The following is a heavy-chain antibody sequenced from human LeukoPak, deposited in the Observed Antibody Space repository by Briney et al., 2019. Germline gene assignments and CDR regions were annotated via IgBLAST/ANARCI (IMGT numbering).Heavy chain of an antibody. CDR3: ARDIVVVVAANFGFDP. D-gene: IGHD2-15*01. CDR1: GYTFTGYY. J-gene: IGHJ5*02. V-gene: IGHV1-2*02. CDR2: INPNSGGT. Sequence: ASVKVSCKASGYTFTGYYMHRVRQAPGQGLEWMGWINPNSGGTNYAQKFQGRVTMTRDTSISTAYMELSRLRSDDTAVYYCARDIVVVVAANFGFDPWGQGTLVTVSS.